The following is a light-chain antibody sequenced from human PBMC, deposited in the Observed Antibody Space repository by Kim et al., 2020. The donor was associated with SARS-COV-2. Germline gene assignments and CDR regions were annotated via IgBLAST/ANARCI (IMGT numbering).Light chain of an antibody. J-gene: IGLJ1*01. CDR2: EVS. V-gene: IGLV2-18*02. CDR3: SSYTSTSTYV. Sequence: QSALTQPPSVSGSPGQSVTISCTGTSSDVGSYNRVSWYQQPPGKAPKLMIYEVSNRPSGVHDRFSGSKSGNTASLTISGLQAEDEADYYCSSYTSTSTYVFGTGTKVTVL. CDR1: SSDVGSYNR.